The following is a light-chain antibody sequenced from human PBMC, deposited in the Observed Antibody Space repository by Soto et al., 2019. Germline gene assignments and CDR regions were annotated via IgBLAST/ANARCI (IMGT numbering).Light chain of an antibody. Sequence: EIVLTQSPGTLSLSPGERATLSCRASQSISSSYLAWYQQKPGQAPRLLIYGASSRATGIPDMFSGSGSGTDFTLTISRLEPEDFAVYYCQQYDNSPYTFGQGTKLEIK. CDR1: QSISSSY. CDR2: GAS. CDR3: QQYDNSPYT. J-gene: IGKJ2*01. V-gene: IGKV3-20*01.